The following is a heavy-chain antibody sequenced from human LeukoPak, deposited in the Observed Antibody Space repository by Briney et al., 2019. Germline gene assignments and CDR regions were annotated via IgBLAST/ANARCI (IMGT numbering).Heavy chain of an antibody. D-gene: IGHD3-3*01. V-gene: IGHV4-30-2*01. CDR3: AAVGLRFLEWLPQVDY. Sequence: XSLTXXXXXGSIXXXYWSWIRQXPGKGLEWIGYIYHSGSTYYNPSLKSRVTISVDRSKNQFSLKLSSVTAADTAVYYCAAVGLRFLEWLPQVDYWGQGTLVTVSS. CDR1: XGSIXXXY. J-gene: IGHJ4*02. CDR2: IYHSGST.